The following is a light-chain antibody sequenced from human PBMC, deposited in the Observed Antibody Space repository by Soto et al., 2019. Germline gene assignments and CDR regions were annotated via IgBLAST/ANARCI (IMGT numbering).Light chain of an antibody. V-gene: IGLV2-8*01. Sequence: QSVLTQPPSASGSPGQSVTISCTGTSSDVGGYNSVSWYQQHPGKAPKLIIYAVSERPSGVPDRFSGSKSGNTASLTVSGLQAEDEADYYCNSFAGSNNLSVFGTGTEVTVL. CDR2: AVS. CDR1: SSDVGGYNS. J-gene: IGLJ1*01. CDR3: NSFAGSNNLSV.